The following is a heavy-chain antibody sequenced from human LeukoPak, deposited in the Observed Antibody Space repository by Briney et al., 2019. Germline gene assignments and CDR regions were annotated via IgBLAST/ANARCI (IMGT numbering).Heavy chain of an antibody. V-gene: IGHV3-73*01. CDR2: IRSKANSYAT. CDR1: GITFSTYD. D-gene: IGHD6-13*01. Sequence: GGTLRLSCAASGITFSTYDMSWVRQAPGKGLERVGRIRSKANSYATAYAASVKGRFTISRDDSKNTAYLQMNSLKTEDTAVYYCTRTPQQQLVQYFQRWGQGTLVTVSS. J-gene: IGHJ1*01. CDR3: TRTPQQQLVQYFQR.